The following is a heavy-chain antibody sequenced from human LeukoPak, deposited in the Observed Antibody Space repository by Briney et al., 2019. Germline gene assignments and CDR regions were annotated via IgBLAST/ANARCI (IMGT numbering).Heavy chain of an antibody. Sequence: GGSLRLSCAASGFTFSSYGMHWVRQAPGKGLEWVSGINWNGGSTGYADSVKGRFTISRDNAKNSLYLQMNSLRAEDTALYYCARDIGSYYYDSSGYYPEYFQHWGQGTLVTVSS. CDR3: ARDIGSYYYDSSGYYPEYFQH. V-gene: IGHV3-20*04. CDR2: INWNGGST. CDR1: GFTFSSYG. J-gene: IGHJ1*01. D-gene: IGHD3-22*01.